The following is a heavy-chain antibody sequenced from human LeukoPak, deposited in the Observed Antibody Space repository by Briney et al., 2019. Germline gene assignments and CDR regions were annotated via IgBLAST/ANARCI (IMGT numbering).Heavy chain of an antibody. CDR2: IWYDGSNK. J-gene: IGHJ4*02. CDR1: GFTFSSYG. V-gene: IGHV3-33*01. D-gene: IGHD3-22*01. Sequence: GGSLRLSCAASGFTFSSYGMHWVRQAPGKGLEWVAVIWYDGSNKYYADSVKGRFTISRDNPRNTLYMEMNSLRAEDTAVYYCSVMHRYYDGSGYWVQWGQGTLVTVSS. CDR3: SVMHRYYDGSGYWVQ.